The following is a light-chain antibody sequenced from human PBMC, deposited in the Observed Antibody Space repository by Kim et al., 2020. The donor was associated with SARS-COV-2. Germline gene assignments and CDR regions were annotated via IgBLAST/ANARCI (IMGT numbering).Light chain of an antibody. CDR2: AAS. CDR1: QGISSY. V-gene: IGKV1-8*01. Sequence: SASTGDRVTITCRASQGISSYLAWYQKKPGKAPKLLIYAASTLQSGVPSRFSGSGSGTDFTLTISCLQSEDFATYYCQQYYSYPHTFGQGTKLEI. J-gene: IGKJ2*01. CDR3: QQYYSYPHT.